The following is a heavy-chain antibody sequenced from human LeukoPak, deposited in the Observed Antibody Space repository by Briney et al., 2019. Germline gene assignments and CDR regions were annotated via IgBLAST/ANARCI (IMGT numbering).Heavy chain of an antibody. CDR2: ISHRGST. J-gene: IGHJ4*02. D-gene: IGHD3-16*01. CDR1: GYSISSGYY. Sequence: NPSETLSLTCTVSGYSISSGYYWGWIRQPPGKGLEWIGSISHRGSTYYNASLKSRVTISVDTSKNQFSLKLTSVTAADTAVYYCARRGSFASPDTLWGQGTLVTVSS. V-gene: IGHV4-38-2*02. CDR3: ARRGSFASPDTL.